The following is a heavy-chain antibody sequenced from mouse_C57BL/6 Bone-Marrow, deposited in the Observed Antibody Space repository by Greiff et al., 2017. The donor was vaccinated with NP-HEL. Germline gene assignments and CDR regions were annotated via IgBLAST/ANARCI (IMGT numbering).Heavy chain of an antibody. CDR1: GFTFSSYG. Sequence: EVQVVESGGDLVKPGGSLKLSCAASGFTFSSYGMSWVRQTPDKRLEWVATISSGGSYTYYPDSVKGRFTISRDNAKNTLYLQMSSLKSEDTAMYYCARRGYGNYDYWGQGTTLTVSS. D-gene: IGHD2-1*01. V-gene: IGHV5-6*01. CDR3: ARRGYGNYDY. J-gene: IGHJ2*01. CDR2: ISSGGSYT.